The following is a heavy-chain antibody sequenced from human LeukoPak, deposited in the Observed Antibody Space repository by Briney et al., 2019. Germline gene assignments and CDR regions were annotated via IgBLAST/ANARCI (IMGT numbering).Heavy chain of an antibody. CDR3: ARDSGYSYGFLLDY. CDR2: IIPTLGIA. Sequence: SVKVSCKASGGTFSSYAISWVRQAPGQGLEWMGRIIPTLGIANYAQKFQGRVTITADKSTSTAYMELSSLRSEDTAVYYCARDSGYSYGFLLDYWGQGTLVTVSS. D-gene: IGHD5-18*01. CDR1: GGTFSSYA. J-gene: IGHJ4*02. V-gene: IGHV1-69*04.